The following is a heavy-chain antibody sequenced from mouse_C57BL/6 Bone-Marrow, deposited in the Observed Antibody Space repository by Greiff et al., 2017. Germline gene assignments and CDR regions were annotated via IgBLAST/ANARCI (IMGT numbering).Heavy chain of an antibody. CDR1: GYTFTNYW. D-gene: IGHD1-3*01. V-gene: IGHV1-63*01. CDR3: ARSGSKGAMDY. CDR2: IYPGGGYT. Sequence: VQLQQSGAELVRPGTSVKMSCKASGYTFTNYWIGWAKQRPGHGLEWIGDIYPGGGYTNYNEKFKGKATLTADKSSSTAYMQVSSLTSEDSAIYYCARSGSKGAMDYWGQGTSVTVSS. J-gene: IGHJ4*01.